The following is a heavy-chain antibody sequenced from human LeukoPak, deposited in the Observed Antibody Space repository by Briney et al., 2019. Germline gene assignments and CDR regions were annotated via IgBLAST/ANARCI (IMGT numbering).Heavy chain of an antibody. D-gene: IGHD6-19*01. CDR3: ARDRMDGSGWYFGY. Sequence: PGGSLRLSCAASGFTFSSYGMHWVRQAPGKGLEWVAVISYDGSNKYYADSVKGRFTMSRDNSKNTLYLQMNSLRAEDTAVYYCARDRMDGSGWYFGYWGQGTLVTVSS. CDR1: GFTFSSYG. V-gene: IGHV3-30*03. J-gene: IGHJ4*02. CDR2: ISYDGSNK.